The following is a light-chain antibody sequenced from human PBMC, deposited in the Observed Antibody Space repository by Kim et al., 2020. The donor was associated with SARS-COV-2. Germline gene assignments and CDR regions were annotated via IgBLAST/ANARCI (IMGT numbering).Light chain of an antibody. CDR1: QNIDTY. CDR2: DAS. J-gene: IGKJ4*01. V-gene: IGKV3-11*01. CDR3: QQRNSWPPAVT. Sequence: PGERATLSCRAMQNIDTYVAWYQQRPGQAPRLLVYDASNRATGVPDRFSGSGSGTDFTLTISSLEPEDFSLYYCQQRNSWPPAVTFGGGTKVDIK.